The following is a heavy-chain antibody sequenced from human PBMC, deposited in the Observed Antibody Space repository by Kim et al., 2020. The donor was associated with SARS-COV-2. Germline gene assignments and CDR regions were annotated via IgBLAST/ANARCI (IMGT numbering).Heavy chain of an antibody. Sequence: ASVKVSCKASGYTFTSYDINWVRQATGQGLEWMGWMNPNSGNTGYAQKFQGRVTMTRNTSISTAYMELSSLRSEDTAVYYCARELYYYDSSGSKYDAFDIWGQGEMVTVSS. CDR3: ARELYYYDSSGSKYDAFDI. CDR2: MNPNSGNT. J-gene: IGHJ3*02. D-gene: IGHD3-22*01. V-gene: IGHV1-8*01. CDR1: GYTFTSYD.